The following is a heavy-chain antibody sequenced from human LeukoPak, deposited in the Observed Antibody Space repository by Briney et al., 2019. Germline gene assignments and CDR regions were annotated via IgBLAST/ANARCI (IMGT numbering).Heavy chain of an antibody. Sequence: SETLSLTCTVSGGSISSSSYYWGWIRQPPGKGLEWIGSIYYSGSTYYNPSLKSRVTISVDTSKNQFSLRLNSVAAADTAVFYCARDIGSRVWGKGTTVIVSS. V-gene: IGHV4-39*07. J-gene: IGHJ6*04. CDR1: GGSISSSSYY. D-gene: IGHD1-26*01. CDR3: ARDIGSRV. CDR2: IYYSGST.